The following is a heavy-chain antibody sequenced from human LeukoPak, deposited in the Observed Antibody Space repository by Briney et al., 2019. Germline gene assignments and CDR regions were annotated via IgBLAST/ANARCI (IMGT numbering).Heavy chain of an antibody. J-gene: IGHJ4*02. CDR2: INSDGINT. V-gene: IGHV3-74*01. CDR1: GFTFSNYW. Sequence: GGSLRLSCAASGFTFSNYWMHWVRQAPGKGLVWVSRINSDGINTSYADSVKGRFTISRDNAKNTLNLQMNSLRAEDTAVYYCAKDSWGSSGNFDYWGQGTLVTVSS. D-gene: IGHD6-19*01. CDR3: AKDSWGSSGNFDY.